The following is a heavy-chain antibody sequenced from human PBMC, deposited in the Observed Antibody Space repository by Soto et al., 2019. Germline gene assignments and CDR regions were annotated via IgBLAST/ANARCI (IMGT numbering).Heavy chain of an antibody. CDR2: IWYDGSNK. D-gene: IGHD4-4*01. CDR1: GFTFSNYG. J-gene: IGHJ4*02. V-gene: IGHV3-33*01. CDR3: ARVTYYSGNSFHYFDY. Sequence: QVQLVESGGGVVQPGRSLRLSCAASGFTFSNYGMHWVRQAPGKGLEWVAVIWYDGSNKNYADSVKGRFTISRDNSKNTLYRQMNSLRAEDTAVYYCARVTYYSGNSFHYFDYWGQGTLVTVSS.